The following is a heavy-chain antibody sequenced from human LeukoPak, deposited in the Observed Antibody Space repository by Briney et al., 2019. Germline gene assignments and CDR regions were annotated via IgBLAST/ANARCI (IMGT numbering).Heavy chain of an antibody. V-gene: IGHV1-8*01. CDR3: ARTRWELTGAFDI. CDR2: MNPNSGNT. CDR1: GYTFTSYD. J-gene: IGHJ3*02. Sequence: GASVKVSCKASGYTFTSYDINWVRQATGQGLEWMGWMNPNSGNTGYAQKFQGRVTITTDESTSTAYMELSSLRSEDTAVYYCARTRWELTGAFDIWGQGTMVTVSS. D-gene: IGHD1-26*01.